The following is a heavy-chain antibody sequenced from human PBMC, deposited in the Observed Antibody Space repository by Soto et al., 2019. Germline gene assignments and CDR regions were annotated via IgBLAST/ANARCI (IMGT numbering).Heavy chain of an antibody. J-gene: IGHJ4*02. CDR2: IYYSGST. CDR1: TGPVRDYY. V-gene: IGHV4-59*02. Sequence: PSETLSLTCTVSTGPVRDYYWSWIRQSPGTGLEWIGYIYYSGSTNYNPSLKNRVAMSVDTSKKQLSLKLSSVTAADTAIYYCARFTGGTNYFFDYWGQGALVTVSS. D-gene: IGHD2-8*01. CDR3: ARFTGGTNYFFDY.